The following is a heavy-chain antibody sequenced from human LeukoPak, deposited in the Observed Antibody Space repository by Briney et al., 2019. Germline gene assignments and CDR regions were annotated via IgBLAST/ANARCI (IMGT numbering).Heavy chain of an antibody. J-gene: IGHJ5*02. CDR1: GYTFTSYD. V-gene: IGHV1-8*03. CDR2: MNPNSGNT. D-gene: IGHD3-3*01. Sequence: ASVKVSCKASGYTFTSYDINWVRQATGQGLEWMGWMNPNSGNTGYAQKFQGRVTITRNTSISTAYMELSSLRSEDTAVYYCARAHPTIFGVVIISWFDPWGQGTLVTVSS. CDR3: ARAHPTIFGVVIISWFDP.